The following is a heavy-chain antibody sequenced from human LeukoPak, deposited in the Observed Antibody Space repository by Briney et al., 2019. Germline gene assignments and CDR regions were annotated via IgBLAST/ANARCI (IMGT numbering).Heavy chain of an antibody. CDR2: ISSSGSTI. J-gene: IGHJ5*01. CDR3: ARSDKLDS. V-gene: IGHV3-48*04. CDR1: GFTFSNYA. Sequence: GGSLRLSCAASGFTFSNYAMTWVRQAPGKGLEWVSYISSSGSTIYYADSVRGRFTISRDNATNTLYLQMNSLRAEDTAVYYCARSDKLDSWGQGTLVTVSS.